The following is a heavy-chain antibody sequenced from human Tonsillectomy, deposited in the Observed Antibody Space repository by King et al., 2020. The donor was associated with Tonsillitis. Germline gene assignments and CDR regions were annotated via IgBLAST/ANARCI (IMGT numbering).Heavy chain of an antibody. CDR1: GYSFTNYW. Sequence: VQLVESGAEVKKPGESLKISCMGSGYSFTNYWIGWVRQMPGKGLEWMGIIYPGDSDTRYSPPFQGHITSSADKSISTAYLQWSSLKAPDTAMYYFTRHFDYGGNSPFAYWGQGTLVTVSS. J-gene: IGHJ4*02. CDR2: IYPGDSDT. V-gene: IGHV5-51*01. CDR3: TRHFDYGGNSPFAY. D-gene: IGHD4-23*01.